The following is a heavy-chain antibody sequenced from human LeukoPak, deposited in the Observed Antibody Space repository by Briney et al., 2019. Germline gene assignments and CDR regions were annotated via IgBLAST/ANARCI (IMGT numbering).Heavy chain of an antibody. CDR3: AKRSLSGTWYFDL. Sequence: PGGSLRLSCAASGFTFSNYWMTWVRQAPGKGLEWVANIKQDGSEAYYVDSVKGRFTISRDNSDKTLYLQMNSLRAEDTAVYYCAKRSLSGTWYFDLWGRGTLVIVSS. D-gene: IGHD3-3*01. J-gene: IGHJ2*01. CDR1: GFTFSNYW. CDR2: IKQDGSEA. V-gene: IGHV3-7*03.